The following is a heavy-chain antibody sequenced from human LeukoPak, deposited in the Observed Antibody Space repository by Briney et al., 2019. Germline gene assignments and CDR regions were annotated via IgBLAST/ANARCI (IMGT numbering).Heavy chain of an antibody. CDR1: GFTVSSYY. CDR3: ARSYSNHLFGMDV. J-gene: IGHJ6*02. V-gene: IGHV3-66*01. D-gene: IGHD4-11*01. Sequence: PGGSLRLSCAASGFTVSSYYMTCVRQAPGKGLEWVSVIYSGGSTYYADSVKGRVAISRDNSKNTVFLQMNSVRAEDTAVYYCARSYSNHLFGMDVWGQGTTVTVSS. CDR2: IYSGGST.